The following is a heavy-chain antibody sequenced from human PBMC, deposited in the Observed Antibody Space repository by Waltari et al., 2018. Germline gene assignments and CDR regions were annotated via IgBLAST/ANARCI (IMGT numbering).Heavy chain of an antibody. CDR2: INPNNGAT. J-gene: IGHJ4*02. CDR3: ARDRWGESHGYGY. Sequence: QVQLVQSGVEVKKPGASVRVSCKASGYTFTVYYLHWIRQAPGQGPEWMAWINPNNGATQYAQKFQGRVTMTRDTSINTAYLEVTSDDTAVYFCARDRWGESHGYGYWGRGTLVTVSS. V-gene: IGHV1-2*02. D-gene: IGHD7-27*01. CDR1: GYTFTVYY.